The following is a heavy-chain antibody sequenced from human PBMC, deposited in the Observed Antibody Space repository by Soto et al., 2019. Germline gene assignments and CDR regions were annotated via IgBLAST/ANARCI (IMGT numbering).Heavy chain of an antibody. CDR2: IGSSGDTT. CDR3: ARGGISGYDF. J-gene: IGHJ4*02. D-gene: IGHD5-12*01. Sequence: EVQLVESGGGLVQPGGSLRLSCAASGLTFSNYEMNWVRQAPGKGLEWLSIIGSSGDTTYYADSVKGRLTISRDNPKNSLYLRMNGLRVEDTAVYHCARGGISGYDFWGQGTLVTVSS. V-gene: IGHV3-48*03. CDR1: GLTFSNYE.